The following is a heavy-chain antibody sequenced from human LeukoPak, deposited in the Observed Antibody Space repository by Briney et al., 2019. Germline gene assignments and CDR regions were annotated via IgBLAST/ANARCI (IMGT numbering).Heavy chain of an antibody. CDR3: AKGGELRYFDWLSPPDY. CDR2: ISGSGGST. Sequence: GGSLRLSCAASGFTFSSYAMHWVRQAPGKGLEWVSAISGSGGSTYYADSVKGRFTISRDNSKNTLYLQMNSLRAEDTAVYYCAKGGELRYFDWLSPPDYWGQGTLVTVSS. J-gene: IGHJ4*02. D-gene: IGHD3-9*01. CDR1: GFTFSSYA. V-gene: IGHV3-23*01.